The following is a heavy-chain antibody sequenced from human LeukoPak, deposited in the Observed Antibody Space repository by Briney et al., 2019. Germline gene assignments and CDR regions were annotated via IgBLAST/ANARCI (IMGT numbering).Heavy chain of an antibody. CDR2: ISAYNGNT. CDR3: AIHRRYSSSSGYYYYGMDA. J-gene: IGHJ6*02. D-gene: IGHD6-6*01. V-gene: IGHV1-18*01. Sequence: ASVKVSCKASGYTFTSYGISWVRQAPGQGLEWMGWISAYNGNTNYAQKLQGRVTMTTDTSTSTAYMELRSLRSDDTAVYYCAIHRRYSSSSGYYYYGMDAWGQGTTVTVSS. CDR1: GYTFTSYG.